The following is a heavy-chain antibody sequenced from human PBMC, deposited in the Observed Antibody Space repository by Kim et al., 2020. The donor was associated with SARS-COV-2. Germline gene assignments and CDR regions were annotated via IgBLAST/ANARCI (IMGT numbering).Heavy chain of an antibody. Sequence: ASVKVSCKASGYDFGNYDINWVRQAAGQGLEWIGWINPNGGNTGYAQKFQGRVTMTRDTSINTAYMELNSLRSEDSAVYFCARARNDYVDSHWFDLWGQG. CDR1: GYDFGNYD. D-gene: IGHD4-17*01. CDR2: INPNGGNT. V-gene: IGHV1-8*01. J-gene: IGHJ5*02. CDR3: ARARNDYVDSHWFDL.